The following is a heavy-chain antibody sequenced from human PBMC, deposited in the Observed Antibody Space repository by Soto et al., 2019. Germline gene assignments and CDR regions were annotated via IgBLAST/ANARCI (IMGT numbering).Heavy chain of an antibody. CDR2: ISDNGGTT. CDR3: ARCKFPCWYAFDI. Sequence: GGSLRLSCAASEFTFSNYAMSWVRQAPGKGLEWVSSISDNGGTTYYADSVKGRFTISRDNAKNTLYLQMNSLRAEDTAVYYCARCKFPCWYAFDIWGQGTMVTVSS. V-gene: IGHV3-23*01. J-gene: IGHJ3*02. CDR1: EFTFSNYA. D-gene: IGHD1-7*01.